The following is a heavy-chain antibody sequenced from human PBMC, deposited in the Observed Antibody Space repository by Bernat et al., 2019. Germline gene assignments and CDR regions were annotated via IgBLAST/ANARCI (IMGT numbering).Heavy chain of an antibody. Sequence: EVQLLESGGGLVQPGGSLRLSCGASGFTFSSFAMSWVRQAPGMGLEWVSGISGSGDSTYYADSGKGRLTIARDNSKNTRYLQMNSLRAEDTAVYYCAKGIYQKGYCSGGNCYYYFYGMDVWGQGTTVTVSS. CDR1: GFTFSSFA. CDR3: AKGIYQKGYCSGGNCYYYFYGMDV. V-gene: IGHV3-23*01. CDR2: ISGSGDST. J-gene: IGHJ6*02. D-gene: IGHD2-15*01.